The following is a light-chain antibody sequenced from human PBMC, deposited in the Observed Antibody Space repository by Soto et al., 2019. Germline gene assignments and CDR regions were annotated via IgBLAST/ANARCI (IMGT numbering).Light chain of an antibody. Sequence: ETVLTQSPVTLSLSPGDRATLSCRASQDIGTYLIWYQQRLGQAPRLLISDASSRATGVPARFSGSVSGTEFTLTISSLEPEDFALYYCQQRGNWPLTFGGGTKVEI. J-gene: IGKJ4*01. CDR1: QDIGTY. V-gene: IGKV3-11*01. CDR2: DAS. CDR3: QQRGNWPLT.